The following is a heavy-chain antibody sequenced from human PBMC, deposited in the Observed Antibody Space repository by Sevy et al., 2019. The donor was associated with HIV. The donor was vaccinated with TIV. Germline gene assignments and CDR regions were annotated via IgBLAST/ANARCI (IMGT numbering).Heavy chain of an antibody. CDR2: ISAETNYI. CDR1: GFMFSAYS. J-gene: IGHJ4*02. Sequence: GGSLRLSCAASGFMFSAYSMNWVRQAPGKGLEWVASISAETNYIYYGDSLKGRFTISRDNAKNSLYLQIHSRRAEDTAVYYCAGNKGSSWPNYFDYWGQGPLVTVSS. D-gene: IGHD6-13*01. V-gene: IGHV3-21*01. CDR3: AGNKGSSWPNYFDY.